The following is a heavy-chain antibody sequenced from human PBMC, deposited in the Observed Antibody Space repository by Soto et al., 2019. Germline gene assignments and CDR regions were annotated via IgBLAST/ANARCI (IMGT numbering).Heavy chain of an antibody. CDR1: GCSISDDTYY. CDR3: ARESRSSRYDSSGYSQFWFFDL. CDR2: MYYSGST. V-gene: IGHV4-39*06. J-gene: IGHJ2*01. Sequence: SETLSLTCTVSGCSISDDTYYWGWIRQPPGKGLEWIGSMYYSGSTYYNPSLKSRVTISVDWSKNQFALELSSVTAADTAVYYCARESRSSRYDSSGYSQFWFFDLWGRGTLVTVSS. D-gene: IGHD3-22*01.